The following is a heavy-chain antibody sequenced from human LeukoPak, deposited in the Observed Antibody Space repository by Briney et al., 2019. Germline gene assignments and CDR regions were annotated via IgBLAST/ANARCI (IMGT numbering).Heavy chain of an antibody. CDR3: ARGGGAVGNDY. Sequence: GGSLRLSCAASGFTFSSYSMNWVRQAPGKGLEWVSSISSSSSYIYYADSVKGRFTISRDNAKNSLYLQMNSLRAEGTAVYYCARGGGAVGNDYWGQGTLVTVSS. CDR1: GFTFSSYS. J-gene: IGHJ4*02. CDR2: ISSSSSYI. V-gene: IGHV3-21*01. D-gene: IGHD3-16*01.